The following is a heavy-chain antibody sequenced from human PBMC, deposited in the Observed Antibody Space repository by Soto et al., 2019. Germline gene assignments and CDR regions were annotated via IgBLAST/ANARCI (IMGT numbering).Heavy chain of an antibody. CDR2: ISYDGSNK. V-gene: IGHV3-30*18. D-gene: IGHD2-21*02. CDR3: AKDNFPMVPTAPFDY. CDR1: GFTFSSYG. Sequence: QVQLVESGGGVVQPGRSLRLSCAASGFTFSSYGMHWVRQAPGKGPEWVAVISYDGSNKYYADSVKSRFTISRDNSKNTLYLQMNSMRAEDTAVYKPAKDNFPMVPTAPFDYWGQGTLATVSS. J-gene: IGHJ4*02.